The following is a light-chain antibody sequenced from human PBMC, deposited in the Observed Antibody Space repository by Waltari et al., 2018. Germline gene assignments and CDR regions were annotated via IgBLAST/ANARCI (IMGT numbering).Light chain of an antibody. V-gene: IGLV2-23*01. J-gene: IGLJ1*01. CDR2: EGS. CDR3: CAYAGGNTFV. CDR1: GSDIGGYNL. Sequence: HSALTQPASVSASPGQSITVSCTGSGSDIGGYNLVSWYQQHPGKAPKLIISEGSKRPAGISDRFSGAKSGNTASLTISGLQAEDEAEYCCCAYAGGNTFVFGTGTRVTVL.